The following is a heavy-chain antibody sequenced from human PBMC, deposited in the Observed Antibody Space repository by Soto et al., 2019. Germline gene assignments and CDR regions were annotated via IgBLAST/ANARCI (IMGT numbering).Heavy chain of an antibody. CDR3: TRGEAASGTSPIYFDY. CDR2: LSFDWRSK. V-gene: IGHV3-30*04. D-gene: IGHD6-13*01. CDR1: GFTFSNYA. J-gene: IGHJ4*02. Sequence: QVQLVESGGGVVQPGRSLRLSCAASGFTFSNYAMHWVRQAPGKGLEWVAVLSFDWRSKYYADSVNGRITLSRDNSKNTLFLQMNRLRPEDTGVYYCTRGEAASGTSPIYFDYWGQGALVTVSS.